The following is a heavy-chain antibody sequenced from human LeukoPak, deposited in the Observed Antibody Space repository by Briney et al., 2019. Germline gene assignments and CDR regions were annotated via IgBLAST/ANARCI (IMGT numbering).Heavy chain of an antibody. CDR1: GYTFTSYY. V-gene: IGHV1-46*01. J-gene: IGHJ4*02. D-gene: IGHD6-13*01. Sequence: ASVKVSCKASGYTFTSYYMHWVRQAPGQGLEWMGIINPGGGSTSYAQKFQGRVTMTRDTSTSTVYMELSSLRSEDTAVYYCARGGIAATGDWGHCDYWGQGTLVTVSS. CDR3: ARGGIAATGDWGHCDY. CDR2: INPGGGST.